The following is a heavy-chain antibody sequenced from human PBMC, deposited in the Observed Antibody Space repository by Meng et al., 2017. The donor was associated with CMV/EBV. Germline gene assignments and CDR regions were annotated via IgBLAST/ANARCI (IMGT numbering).Heavy chain of an antibody. CDR2: ISSSLNSI. CDR3: ARGKHYSGSNLEEAFDI. J-gene: IGHJ3*02. CDR1: GFTFPLYF. Sequence: GESLKISCAASGFTFPLYFMNWVRQAPGKGLEWVSSISSSLNSIYYADSVEGRFTIYRDNANNSLHLQMNSLRVEDTAVYYCARGKHYSGSNLEEAFDIWGQGTVVTVSS. D-gene: IGHD1-26*01. V-gene: IGHV3-21*06.